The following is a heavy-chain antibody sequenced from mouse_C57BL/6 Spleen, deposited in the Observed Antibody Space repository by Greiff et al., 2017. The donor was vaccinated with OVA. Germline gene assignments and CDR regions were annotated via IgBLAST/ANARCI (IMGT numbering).Heavy chain of an antibody. CDR3: ARQPRGNYARDY. V-gene: IGHV1-4*01. Sequence: VQLQQSGAELARPGASVKMSCKASGYTFTSYTMHWVKQRPGQGLEWIGYINPSSGYTKYNQKFKDTATLTADKSSSTAYMQLSSLTSEDSAVYYCARQPRGNYARDYWGQGTSVTVSS. CDR1: GYTFTSYT. J-gene: IGHJ4*01. CDR2: INPSSGYT. D-gene: IGHD1-1*02.